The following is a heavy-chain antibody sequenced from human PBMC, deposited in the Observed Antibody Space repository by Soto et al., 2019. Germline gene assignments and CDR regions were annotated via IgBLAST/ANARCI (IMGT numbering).Heavy chain of an antibody. CDR1: GYTFTSYG. CDR2: ISAYNGNT. J-gene: IGHJ6*01. V-gene: IGHV1-18*04. CDR3: ARRHSSSWYNNYYSSGREV. Sequence: APVKVSCKASGYTFTSYGISWVRQEPGQRLEWMGSISAYNGNTNYAQKLQGRVTMTTDTSTSAAYMELRRLRSADTAVYYCARRHSSSWYNNYYSSGREVWEQVTT. D-gene: IGHD6-13*01.